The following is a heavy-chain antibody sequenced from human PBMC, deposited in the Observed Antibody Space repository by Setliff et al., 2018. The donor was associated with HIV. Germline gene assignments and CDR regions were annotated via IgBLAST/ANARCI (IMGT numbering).Heavy chain of an antibody. V-gene: IGHV4-59*01. CDR3: ARVVSRREDRGTWMKLWLAPYYMDV. CDR1: GGSITNKY. CDR2: VSSSGTT. D-gene: IGHD3-10*01. J-gene: IGHJ6*03. Sequence: SETLSLTCAVSGGSITNKYWSWIRQPPGKGLEWLGCVSSSGTTNYTPSLESRLTISVDTSKNQVSLRLSSLTAADTAVYFCARVVSRREDRGTWMKLWLAPYYMDVWGKGTTVTVSS.